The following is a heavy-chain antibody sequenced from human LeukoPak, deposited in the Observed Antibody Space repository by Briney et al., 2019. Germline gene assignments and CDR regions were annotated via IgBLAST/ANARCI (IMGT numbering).Heavy chain of an antibody. CDR1: GYTFTGYY. CDR3: ARDYDSSGYHWGKYDY. D-gene: IGHD3-22*01. Sequence: ASVKVSCKASGYTFTGYYMHWVRQAPGQGLEWMGWITPNSGGTNYAQKFQGRVTVTMDTSISTAYMELSRLRSDDTAVYYCARDYDSSGYHWGKYDYWGQGTLVTVSS. J-gene: IGHJ4*02. CDR2: ITPNSGGT. V-gene: IGHV1-2*02.